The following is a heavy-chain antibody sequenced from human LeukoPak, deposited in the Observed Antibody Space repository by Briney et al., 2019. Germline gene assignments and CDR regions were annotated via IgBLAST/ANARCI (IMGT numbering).Heavy chain of an antibody. J-gene: IGHJ4*02. D-gene: IGHD6-19*01. Sequence: GGSLRLSCAASGFTFSSHWMSWVRQAPGRGLEWVSYISSSGSTIYYADSVKGRFTISRDNAKNSLYLQMNSLRAEDTAVYYCARTYSSGYDYWGQGTLVTVSS. CDR3: ARTYSSGYDY. CDR1: GFTFSSHW. CDR2: ISSSGSTI. V-gene: IGHV3-11*04.